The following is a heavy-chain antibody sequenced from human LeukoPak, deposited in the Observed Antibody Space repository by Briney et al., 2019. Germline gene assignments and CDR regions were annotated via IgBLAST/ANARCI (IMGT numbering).Heavy chain of an antibody. D-gene: IGHD3-16*01. J-gene: IGHJ4*02. CDR1: GFTFSSYW. CDR2: IYSSGST. V-gene: IGHV4-4*07. CDR3: AREGAEGDYFDY. Sequence: GSLRLSCAASGFTFSSYWMSWVRQSAGKGLEWIGRIYSSGSTNYHPSLKSRVTISIDKSKNRFSLKLRSVTAGDTAIYYCAREGAEGDYFDYWGQGTLVTVSS.